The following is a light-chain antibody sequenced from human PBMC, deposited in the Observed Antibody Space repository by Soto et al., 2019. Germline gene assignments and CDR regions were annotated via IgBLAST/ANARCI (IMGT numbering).Light chain of an antibody. J-gene: IGLJ1*01. Sequence: QSALTQPASVSGSPGQSITISCTGTNSDVGGYDYVSWYQQHPDKAPKLMIYEVSNRPSGVSNRFSGSRSGNTASLTISGLQAEDEADYYCSSYTGSSTYVFGTGTKVTVL. V-gene: IGLV2-14*01. CDR2: EVS. CDR3: SSYTGSSTYV. CDR1: NSDVGGYDY.